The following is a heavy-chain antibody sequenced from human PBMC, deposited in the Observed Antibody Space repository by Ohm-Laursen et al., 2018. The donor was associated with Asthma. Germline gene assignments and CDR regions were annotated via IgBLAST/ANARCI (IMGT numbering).Heavy chain of an antibody. CDR2: ISTASTFI. CDR3: ARIGPEWELPGREYSLHH. J-gene: IGHJ1*01. Sequence: GSLRLSCAASGYTFSRYSIHWVRQVPGKGLEWVASISTASTFIYYADSVRGRFTTYRDNAKNSVYLQMNSLRAEDTALYYCARIGPEWELPGREYSLHHWGQGTQVTVSS. CDR1: GYTFSRYS. V-gene: IGHV3-21*01. D-gene: IGHD1-26*01.